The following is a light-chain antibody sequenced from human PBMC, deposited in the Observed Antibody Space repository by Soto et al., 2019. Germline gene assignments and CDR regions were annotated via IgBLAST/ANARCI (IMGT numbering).Light chain of an antibody. CDR3: QQYNSYQST. V-gene: IGKV1-5*03. Sequence: DIQMTQSPSTLSASVGDRVTITCWASQSISSRLAWYQQKPGKAPKLLIYKASSLESGVPSRFSGSGSGTEFTLTISSLQPDDFATYYCQQYNSYQSTYGQGTKVEIK. CDR1: QSISSR. J-gene: IGKJ1*01. CDR2: KAS.